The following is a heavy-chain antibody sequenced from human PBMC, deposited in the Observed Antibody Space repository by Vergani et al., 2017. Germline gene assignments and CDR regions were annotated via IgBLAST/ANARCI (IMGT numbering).Heavy chain of an antibody. Sequence: QVQLQESGPGLVKPSETLPLTCTVPGRSTSSYYWSWIRQPPGKRLEWTGYTYYSGSTNYNPSLKSRVTISVDTSKNQFSLKLGAVTAADTAVYYWARGTCYDILTGYGCFDYWGQGTLVTVSS. CDR3: ARGTCYDILTGYGCFDY. D-gene: IGHD3-9*01. V-gene: IGHV4-59*01. CDR2: TYYSGST. CDR1: GRSTSSYY. J-gene: IGHJ4*02.